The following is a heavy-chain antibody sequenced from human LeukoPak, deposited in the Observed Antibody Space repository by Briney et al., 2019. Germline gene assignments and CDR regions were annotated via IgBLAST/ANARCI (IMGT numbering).Heavy chain of an antibody. J-gene: IGHJ4*02. CDR1: GLTFSSYW. D-gene: IGHD5-12*01. Sequence: PGGSLRLSCAASGLTFSSYWMTWVRQAQGKGLEWVANIKLDGTEKYYVDSVKGRFTISRDNAKNSLDLQMNSLRVEDTAVYYCARDLGLSGYDLLDYWGQGTMVTVSS. CDR2: IKLDGTEK. CDR3: ARDLGLSGYDLLDY. V-gene: IGHV3-7*01.